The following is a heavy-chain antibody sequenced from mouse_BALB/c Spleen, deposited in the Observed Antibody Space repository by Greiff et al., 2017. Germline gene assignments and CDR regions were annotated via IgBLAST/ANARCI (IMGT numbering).Heavy chain of an antibody. J-gene: IGHJ4*01. CDR1: GFTFPAYY. CDR2: IRNKANGYTT. D-gene: IGHD2-4*01. V-gene: IGHV7-3*02. Sequence: EVKVEESGGGLVQPGGSLRLSCATSGFTFPAYYMSWVRQPPGKALEWLGFIRNKANGYTTEYSASVKGRFTISRDNSQSILYLQMNTLRAEDSATYYCAREGGLRRRGYAMDYWGQGTSVTVSS. CDR3: AREGGLRRRGYAMDY.